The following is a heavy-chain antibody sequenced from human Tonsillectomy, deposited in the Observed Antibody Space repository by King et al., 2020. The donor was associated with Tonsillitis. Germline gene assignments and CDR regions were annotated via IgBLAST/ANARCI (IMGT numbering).Heavy chain of an antibody. D-gene: IGHD6-13*01. Sequence: QLQLQESGPGLVKPSETLSLTCTVAGGSISSSSYYWGWIRQPPGKGLEWIGSIYYSGSTYYNPSLKSRVTISVHTSKNKFSLKLSSVTAAYTAVYYCARAAEYRSNWYPFDYWGQGTLVTVSS. CDR2: IYYSGST. J-gene: IGHJ4*02. CDR3: ARAAEYRSNWYPFDY. CDR1: GGSISSSSYY. V-gene: IGHV4-39*07.